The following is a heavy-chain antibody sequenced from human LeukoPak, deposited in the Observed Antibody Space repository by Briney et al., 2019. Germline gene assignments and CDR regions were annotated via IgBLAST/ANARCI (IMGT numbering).Heavy chain of an antibody. J-gene: IGHJ6*03. CDR1: GGSISSGSYY. D-gene: IGHD3-3*01. Sequence: PSQTLSLTCTVSGGSISSGSYYWSWIRQPAGKGLEWIGRIYTSGSTNYNPSLKSRVTISVDTSKNQFSLKLSSVTAADTAVYYCARGDDFWSGYYSYYYMDVWGKGTTVTVSS. V-gene: IGHV4-61*02. CDR3: ARGDDFWSGYYSYYYMDV. CDR2: IYTSGST.